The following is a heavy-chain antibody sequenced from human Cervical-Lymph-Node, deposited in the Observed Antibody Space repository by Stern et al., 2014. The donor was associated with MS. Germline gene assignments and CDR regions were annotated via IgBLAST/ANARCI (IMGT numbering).Heavy chain of an antibody. CDR1: GGTFSTSK. CDR3: ARLGSGYDSSYLDF. V-gene: IGHV1-69*01. J-gene: IGHJ4*02. Sequence: QVQLVQSGSEAKKPGSSVKVSCKVSGGTFSTSKISWVRQAPGQGLEWMVAIIPIFGTADYAEKFQDRVTIIADESTSEVHMELISLRSEDTGVYYCARLGSGYDSSYLDFWGQGTLVTVSS. CDR2: IIPIFGTA. D-gene: IGHD5-12*01.